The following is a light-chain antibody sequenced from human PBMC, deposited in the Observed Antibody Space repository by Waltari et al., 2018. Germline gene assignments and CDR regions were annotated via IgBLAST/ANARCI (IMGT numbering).Light chain of an antibody. J-gene: IGLJ2*01. CDR1: TTTGYTY. Sequence: QSALTQPPSASGSPGQSVTISCTRITTTGYTYVSWYQHHPGKAPKLLIYEVNRRPSGVPDRFSGSESGNTASLTVSGLQSEDEADYYCSSYEGTNTLLFGGGTKLTVL. CDR3: SSYEGTNTLL. V-gene: IGLV2-8*01. CDR2: EVN.